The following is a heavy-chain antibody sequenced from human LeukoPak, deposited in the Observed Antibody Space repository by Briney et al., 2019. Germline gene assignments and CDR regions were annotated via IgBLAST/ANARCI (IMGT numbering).Heavy chain of an antibody. CDR2: IYTSGST. CDR3: ARQSCSSTGCPHRNVFDI. D-gene: IGHD2-2*01. CDR1: GGSIIGYY. J-gene: IGHJ3*02. V-gene: IGHV4-4*09. Sequence: SETLSLTCTVSGGSIIGYYWTWIRQPPGKALEGIGYIYTSGSTSYNTSLKSRVTISVDMSKNQFSLQLSSVTAADTAVYYCARQSCSSTGCPHRNVFDIWGQGTMVTVSP.